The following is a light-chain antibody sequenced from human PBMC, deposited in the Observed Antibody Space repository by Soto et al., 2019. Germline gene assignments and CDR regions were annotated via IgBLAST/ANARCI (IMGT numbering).Light chain of an antibody. V-gene: IGKV3-20*01. CDR2: GAS. Sequence: EIVLTQSPGTLSLSPGERATLSCRASQSVSSSYLAWYQQKPGQAPRPLIYGASSRATGIPDRFSGSGSGTDFTLTISRLEREDFAVYYCQQYGSSYTFGQGTKLEIK. J-gene: IGKJ2*01. CDR1: QSVSSSY. CDR3: QQYGSSYT.